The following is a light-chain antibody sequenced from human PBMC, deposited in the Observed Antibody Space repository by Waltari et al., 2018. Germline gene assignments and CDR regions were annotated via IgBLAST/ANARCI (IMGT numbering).Light chain of an antibody. CDR1: QTLNNNY. Sequence: EIVLTQSPGTLSLSAGERATLSCMASQTLNNNYLALYQQKPGQSPGLLIFAASKRATGVPDMFSGSGSGTDFTLTISRLEPEDFAMYYCQQYGSSPYSFGQGARVDFK. V-gene: IGKV3-20*01. CDR3: QQYGSSPYS. CDR2: AAS. J-gene: IGKJ2*01.